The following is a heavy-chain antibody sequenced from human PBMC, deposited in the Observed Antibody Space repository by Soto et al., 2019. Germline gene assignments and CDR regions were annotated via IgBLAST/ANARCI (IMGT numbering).Heavy chain of an antibody. CDR2: IYWNDDK. CDR1: GFSLSTSGVG. Sequence: SGPTLVKPTQTLTLTCTFSGFSLSTSGVGVGWIRQPPGKALEWLALIYWNDDKRYSPSLKSRLTFTKDTSKTQVVLKMPNMDPVDTATYYCAHRRRRLGTTVTTFDYWGQGTLVTVSS. V-gene: IGHV2-5*01. J-gene: IGHJ4*02. CDR3: AHRRRRLGTTVTTFDY. D-gene: IGHD4-17*01.